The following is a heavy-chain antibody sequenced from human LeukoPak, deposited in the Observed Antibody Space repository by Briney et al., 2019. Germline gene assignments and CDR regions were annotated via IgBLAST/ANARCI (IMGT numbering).Heavy chain of an antibody. CDR2: FDPEDGET. CDR1: GYTLTELS. D-gene: IGHD1-1*01. CDR3: ATGAGTTRFVLAQNGEYAFDI. J-gene: IGHJ3*02. V-gene: IGHV1-24*01. Sequence: ASVKVSCKVSGYTLTELSMHWVRQAPGKGLEWMGGFDPEDGETIYAQKFQGRVTMTEDTSTDTAYMELSSLRSEDTAVYYCATGAGTTRFVLAQNGEYAFDIWGQGTMVTVSS.